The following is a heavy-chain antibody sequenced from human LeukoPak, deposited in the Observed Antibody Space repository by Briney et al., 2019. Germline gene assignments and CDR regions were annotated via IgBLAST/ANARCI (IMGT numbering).Heavy chain of an antibody. CDR2: IRRKASGGAI. J-gene: IGHJ4*02. D-gene: IGHD6-25*01. CDR3: SRAQSGSGLGY. V-gene: IGHV3-49*03. Sequence: PGGSLRLSCTTSGFSFADEALSWFRQAPGKGLEWVGFIRRKASGGAIEYAASVKGRFTISRDDSNGIAYLQMNSLRAEDTAVYYCSRAQSGSGLGYWGQGTLVTVSS. CDR1: GFSFADEA.